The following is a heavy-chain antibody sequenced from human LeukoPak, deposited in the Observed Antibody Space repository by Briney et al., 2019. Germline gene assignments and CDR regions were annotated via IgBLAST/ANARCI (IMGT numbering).Heavy chain of an antibody. V-gene: IGHV4-59*01. CDR3: ARDRLYYDFWSGFDY. CDR2: IYYSGST. D-gene: IGHD3-3*01. Sequence: PSETLSLTCTVSGGSISSYYWSWIRQPPGKGLEWIGYIYYSGSTNYNPSLKCRATISVDTSKNQFSLKLSSVTAADTAVYYCARDRLYYDFWSGFDYWGQGTLVTVSS. J-gene: IGHJ4*02. CDR1: GGSISSYY.